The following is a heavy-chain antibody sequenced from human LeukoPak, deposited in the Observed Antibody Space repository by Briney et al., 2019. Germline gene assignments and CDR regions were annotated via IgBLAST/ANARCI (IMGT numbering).Heavy chain of an antibody. V-gene: IGHV3-7*01. J-gene: IGHJ4*02. D-gene: IGHD5-12*01. CDR3: ARIKIPTTQPLDY. CDR1: GFAFSDYW. CDR2: IKQDGSEK. Sequence: GGSLRLSCATFGFAFSDYWMTWVRQVPGKGLEWVANIKQDGSEKYYVDSVKGRFTISRDSAKNSLYLQMNSLRAEDTAVYYCARIKIPTTQPLDYWGQGTLVTVSS.